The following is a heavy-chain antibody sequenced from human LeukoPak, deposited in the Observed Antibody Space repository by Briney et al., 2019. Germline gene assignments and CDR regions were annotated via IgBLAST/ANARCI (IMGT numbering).Heavy chain of an antibody. J-gene: IGHJ4*02. D-gene: IGHD1-1*01. V-gene: IGHV3-7*01. Sequence: PGGSLRLSCAASGFTFSGSWMHWVRQAPGKGLEWVANIDRSGSKKHYVDSVKGRFTISRDSPRTTVYLEMYSLRAEDTAIYYCAIWTSGNYWGQGTRVTVSS. CDR2: IDRSGSKK. CDR1: GFTFSGSW. CDR3: AIWTSGNY.